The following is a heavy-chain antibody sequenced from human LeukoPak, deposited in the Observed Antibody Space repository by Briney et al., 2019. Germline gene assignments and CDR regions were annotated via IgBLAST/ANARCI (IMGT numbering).Heavy chain of an antibody. V-gene: IGHV1-2*04. J-gene: IGHJ3*02. D-gene: IGHD6-13*01. CDR2: INPNSGGT. Sequence: ASVKVSCKASGYTFTGYYMHWVRQAPGQGLEWMGWINPNSGGTNYAQKFQGWVTMTRDTSISTAYMELSRLRSDDTAVYYCARDYLRIAAAGTGSSAFDIWGQGTMVTVSS. CDR3: ARDYLRIAAAGTGSSAFDI. CDR1: GYTFTGYY.